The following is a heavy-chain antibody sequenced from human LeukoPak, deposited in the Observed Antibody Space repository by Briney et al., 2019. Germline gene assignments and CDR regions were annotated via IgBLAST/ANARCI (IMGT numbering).Heavy chain of an antibody. Sequence: PSETLSLTCAVYGGSFSGYYWSWIRQPPGKGLEWIGEINHSGSTNYNPSPKSRVTISVDTSKNQFSLKLSSVTAADTAVYYCARGFLYGRPRTFDIWGQGTMVTVSS. V-gene: IGHV4-34*01. CDR1: GGSFSGYY. CDR3: ARGFLYGRPRTFDI. D-gene: IGHD4-17*01. CDR2: INHSGST. J-gene: IGHJ3*02.